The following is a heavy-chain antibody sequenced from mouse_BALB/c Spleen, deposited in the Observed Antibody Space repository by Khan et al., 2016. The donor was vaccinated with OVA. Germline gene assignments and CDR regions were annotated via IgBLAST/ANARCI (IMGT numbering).Heavy chain of an antibody. Sequence: EVELVESGGDLVEPGGSLKLSCAASGFTFSSYSMSWVRQTPDKRLEWVATISSGGDYTYYPDIVKGRFTISRDNAKNTLYLQMSSPKSEDTAMYYCASHLTGSFAYWGQGTLVAVSA. D-gene: IGHD4-1*01. CDR2: ISSGGDYT. V-gene: IGHV5-6*01. CDR1: GFTFSSYS. CDR3: ASHLTGSFAY. J-gene: IGHJ3*01.